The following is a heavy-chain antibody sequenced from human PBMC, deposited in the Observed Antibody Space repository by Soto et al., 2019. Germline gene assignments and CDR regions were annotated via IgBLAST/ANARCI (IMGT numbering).Heavy chain of an antibody. CDR2: INYSGST. Sequence: ADTLSLTCTVSGGSINSRSYYWGRIRQSPGKGLEWIGSINYSGSTYYNPSLKSRVAMSVDTSKNQFSLKLRSVSAADTAVYYCARQRTSVGTQAYFDDWGQGSLVTV. J-gene: IGHJ4*02. D-gene: IGHD2-21*02. CDR1: GGSINSRSYY. V-gene: IGHV4-39*01. CDR3: ARQRTSVGTQAYFDD.